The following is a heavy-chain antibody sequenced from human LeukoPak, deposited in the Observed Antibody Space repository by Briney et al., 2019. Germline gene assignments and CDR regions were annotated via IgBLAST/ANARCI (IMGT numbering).Heavy chain of an antibody. CDR2: ISGGADNT. V-gene: IGHV3-23*01. D-gene: IGHD2-2*02. CDR1: GFTFNSYA. CDR3: AKAQPPAPIEYYYCYMDV. J-gene: IGHJ6*03. Sequence: PGGSLRLSCAASGFTFNSYAMSWVRQAPGKGLEWVSTISGGADNTYYADSVKGRFTIPRDNSKNTLYLQMNSLRAEDTAVYYCAKAQPPAPIEYYYCYMDVWGKGTTVTVSS.